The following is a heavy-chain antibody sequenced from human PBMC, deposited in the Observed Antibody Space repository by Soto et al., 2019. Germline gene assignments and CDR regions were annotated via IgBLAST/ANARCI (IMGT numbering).Heavy chain of an antibody. Sequence: PGGSRRLSCAASGFTFTRYSMNWVRQAPGKGLEWVSSISSTTNYIYYGESMKGRFTISRDNAKNSLYLEMNSLRAEDTAVYYCSRESEDLTSNFDYWGQGTLVTAPQ. CDR1: GFTFTRYS. V-gene: IGHV3-21*06. CDR2: ISSTTNYI. CDR3: SRESEDLTSNFDY. D-gene: IGHD2-15*01. J-gene: IGHJ4*02.